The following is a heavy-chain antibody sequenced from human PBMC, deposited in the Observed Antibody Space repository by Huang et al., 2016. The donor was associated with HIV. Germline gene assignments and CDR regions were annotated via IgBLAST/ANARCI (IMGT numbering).Heavy chain of an antibody. Sequence: QVKLVESGGGVVQPGISLRLSCAASGFTFRTYTFHWVRQAPCRVLELGAGSSYNGGKKFYADSVKGRFTISRDNSKNTVYLEVSSPRPEDSAIYYCTREFTTSVQFFDLWGQGTLVTVSS. CDR3: TREFTTSVQFFDL. J-gene: IGHJ4*02. CDR2: SSYNGGKK. V-gene: IGHV3-30*04. CDR1: GFTFRTYT. D-gene: IGHD4-4*01.